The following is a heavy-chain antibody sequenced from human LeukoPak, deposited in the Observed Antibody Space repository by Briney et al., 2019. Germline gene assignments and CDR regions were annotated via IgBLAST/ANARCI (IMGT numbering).Heavy chain of an antibody. Sequence: EASVKVSCKASGYTFTSYGINWVRQATGQGLEWMGWMNPNSGNTGYAQKFQGRVTITRNTSISTAYMELSSLRSEDTAVYYCAIQLELQTSDAFDIWGQGTMVTVSS. D-gene: IGHD1-7*01. CDR1: GYTFTSYG. J-gene: IGHJ3*02. V-gene: IGHV1-8*03. CDR2: MNPNSGNT. CDR3: AIQLELQTSDAFDI.